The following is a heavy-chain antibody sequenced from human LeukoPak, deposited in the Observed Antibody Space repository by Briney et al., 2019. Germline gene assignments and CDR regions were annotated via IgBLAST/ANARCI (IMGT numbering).Heavy chain of an antibody. V-gene: IGHV3-21*01. D-gene: IGHD5-12*01. Sequence: GGSLRLSCAASGFTFSSYSMNWVRQAPGKGLEWVSSISSSSSDISYADSVKGRFTISRGNAKSSLLLQMNSLRAEDTAVYYCARAPKGWIVTAISFDYWGQGTLVTVSS. CDR2: ISSSSSDI. CDR3: ARAPKGWIVTAISFDY. CDR1: GFTFSSYS. J-gene: IGHJ4*02.